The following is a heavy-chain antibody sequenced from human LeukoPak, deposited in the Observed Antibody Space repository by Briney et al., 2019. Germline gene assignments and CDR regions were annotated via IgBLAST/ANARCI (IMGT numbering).Heavy chain of an antibody. CDR1: GDSISRYY. J-gene: IGHJ5*02. D-gene: IGHD3-9*01. CDR2: IYSTGVT. Sequence: SETLSLTCSVSGDSISRYYWSWVRQPPGKGLEWLGHIYSTGVTKYNPSLKSRGTISVDTSKNQFSLTVTSVTAADTAVYYCARGGGFFDWLIDHWGQGILVTVSS. V-gene: IGHV4-59*01. CDR3: ARGGGFFDWLIDH.